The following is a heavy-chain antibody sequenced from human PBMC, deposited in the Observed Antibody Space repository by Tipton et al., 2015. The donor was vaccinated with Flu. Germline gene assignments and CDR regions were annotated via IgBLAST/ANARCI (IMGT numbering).Heavy chain of an antibody. CDR2: ISYDGSNK. CDR3: ARGEYYDSSGYRTFDY. J-gene: IGHJ4*02. V-gene: IGHV3-30*03. CDR1: GFTFSYYW. Sequence: SLRLSCAASGFTFSYYWMHWVRQAPGKGLEWVAVISYDGSNKYYADSVKGRFTISRDNSKNTPYLQMNSLRAEDTAVYYCARGEYYDSSGYRTFDYWGQGTLVTVSS. D-gene: IGHD3-22*01.